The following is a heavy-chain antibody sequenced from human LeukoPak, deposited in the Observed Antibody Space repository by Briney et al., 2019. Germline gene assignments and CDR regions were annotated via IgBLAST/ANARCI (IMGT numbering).Heavy chain of an antibody. V-gene: IGHV3-7*01. Sequence: GGSLRLSCAASGFTFISYWMSWVRQAPGKGLEWGAKIKQDGSEKYYVDSVKGRFTISRDNAKNSLYLQMNSLRAEDTAVYYCARRYCSSTSCYPHFDYWGQGTLVTVSS. CDR3: ARRYCSSTSCYPHFDY. CDR1: GFTFISYW. CDR2: IKQDGSEK. J-gene: IGHJ4*02. D-gene: IGHD2-2*01.